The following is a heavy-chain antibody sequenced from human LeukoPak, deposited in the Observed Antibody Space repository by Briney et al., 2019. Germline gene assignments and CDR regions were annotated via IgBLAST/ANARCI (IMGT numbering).Heavy chain of an antibody. V-gene: IGHV4-34*01. CDR1: GGSISSYY. CDR2: INHSGST. D-gene: IGHD6-19*01. CDR3: ASGSSGWYVY. Sequence: PSETLSLTCTVSGGSISSYYWSWIRQPPGKGLEWIGEINHSGSTNYNPSLKSRVTISVDTSKNQFSLKLSSVTAADTAVYYCASGSSGWYVYWGQGTLVTVSS. J-gene: IGHJ4*02.